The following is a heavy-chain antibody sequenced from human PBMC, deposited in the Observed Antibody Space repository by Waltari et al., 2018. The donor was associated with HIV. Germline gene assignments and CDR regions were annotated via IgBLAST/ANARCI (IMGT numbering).Heavy chain of an antibody. J-gene: IGHJ4*02. CDR2: RKQDGSEK. V-gene: IGHV3-7*01. CDR3: ARDRQQLPH. CDR1: GFTFRSYW. Sequence: EVQLVESGGGLVQPGGSLRLSCAASGFTFRSYWMSWFRQAPGKGRAWVANRKQDGSEKSYVDSVKCRVTISRDNAKNSLYLQMNSLRAEDTAVYYCARDRQQLPHWGQGTLVTVSS. D-gene: IGHD6-13*01.